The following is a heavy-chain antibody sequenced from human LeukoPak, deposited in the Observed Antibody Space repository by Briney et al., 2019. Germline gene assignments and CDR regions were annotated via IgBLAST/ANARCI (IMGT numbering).Heavy chain of an antibody. Sequence: SGGSLRLSCAASGFTFSSYAMSWVRQAPGKGLEWVSAISGSGGSTYYADSVKGRFTISRDNAENSLYLQMNSLGAEDTAVYYCARDDHYNYYYMDVWGKGTTVTVSS. CDR1: GFTFSSYA. CDR2: ISGSGGST. CDR3: ARDDHYNYYYMDV. D-gene: IGHD3-3*01. V-gene: IGHV3-23*01. J-gene: IGHJ6*03.